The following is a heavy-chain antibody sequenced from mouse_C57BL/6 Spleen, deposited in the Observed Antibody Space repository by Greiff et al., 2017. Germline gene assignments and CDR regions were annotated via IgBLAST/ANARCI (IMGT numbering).Heavy chain of an antibody. Sequence: QVQLQQPGAELVKPGASVKLSCKASGYTFTSYWMHWVKQRPGQGLEWIGMIHPNSGSTNYNEKFKSKATLTVDKSSSTAYMQLSILTSEDSAVYYCARSNSSGYVLYFDYWGQGTTLTVSS. CDR1: GYTFTSYW. V-gene: IGHV1-64*01. J-gene: IGHJ2*01. CDR2: IHPNSGST. D-gene: IGHD3-2*02. CDR3: ARSNSSGYVLYFDY.